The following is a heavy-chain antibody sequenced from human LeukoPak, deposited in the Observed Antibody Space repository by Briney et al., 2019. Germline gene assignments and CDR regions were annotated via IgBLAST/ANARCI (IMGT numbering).Heavy chain of an antibody. Sequence: GGSLRLSCEASGFIFSSYVMGWVRQAPGKGLEWVSSISVGGGDTFTADSMKGRFTITRENSKNTLYLQMMGLRVEDTAIYYCAKLNLGEMAYFDSWGQGILVTVSS. D-gene: IGHD5-24*01. V-gene: IGHV3-23*01. J-gene: IGHJ4*02. CDR2: ISVGGGDT. CDR3: AKLNLGEMAYFDS. CDR1: GFIFSSYV.